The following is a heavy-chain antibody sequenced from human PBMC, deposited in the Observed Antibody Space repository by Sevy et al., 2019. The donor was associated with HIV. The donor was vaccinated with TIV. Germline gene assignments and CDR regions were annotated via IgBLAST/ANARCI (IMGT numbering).Heavy chain of an antibody. D-gene: IGHD5-18*01. CDR3: ARRRTALVAGHYYGLDV. V-gene: IGHV4-61*01. CDR1: GDSVSSGSYH. Sequence: SETLSLTCTVSGDSVSSGSYHWSWIRQPPGKGLEWIGYMYYYGNTNLNPSLRSRVAMSVDTSENQFSLKPSSVTAADTAVYYCARRRTALVAGHYYGLDVWGQGTTVTVSS. J-gene: IGHJ6*02. CDR2: MYYYGNT.